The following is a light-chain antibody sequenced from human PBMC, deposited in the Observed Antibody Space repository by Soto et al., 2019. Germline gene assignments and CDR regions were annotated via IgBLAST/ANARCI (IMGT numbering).Light chain of an antibody. CDR2: EVD. J-gene: IGLJ1*01. CDR1: SSDVGAYNY. V-gene: IGLV2-8*01. CDR3: SSFAGTDSVYV. Sequence: QSVLTQPPSASGSPGQSVTISCTGTSSDVGAYNYVSWYQQYPGKAPKLMIYEVDKRPSGVPDRFSASKSGSTASLTVSGLQAEDVADDYCSSFAGTDSVYVFGTGTKLTVL.